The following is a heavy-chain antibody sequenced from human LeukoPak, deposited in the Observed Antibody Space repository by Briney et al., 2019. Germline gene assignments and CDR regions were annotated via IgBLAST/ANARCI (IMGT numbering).Heavy chain of an antibody. CDR2: ISAYSGNP. V-gene: IGHV1-18*01. Sequence: ASVKVSCKASGYTFADYGLSWVRQAPGQGLEWMGWISAYSGNPKYAQKFQGRVTMTTDTSTSTAYLELRSLRSDDTAVYYCARATSLNGHPYYFDDWGQGTLVTVSS. CDR3: ARATSLNGHPYYFDD. J-gene: IGHJ4*02. CDR1: GYTFADYG. D-gene: IGHD3-9*01.